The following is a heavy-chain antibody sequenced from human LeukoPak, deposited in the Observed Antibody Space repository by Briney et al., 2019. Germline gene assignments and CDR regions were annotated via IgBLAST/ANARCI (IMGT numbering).Heavy chain of an antibody. Sequence: SVKVSCKASGYTFTSYAISWVRQAPGQGLEWMGGIIPIFGTANYAQKFQGRVTITADESTSTAYMELSSLRSEDTAVYYCARDLSPYGSGSYYPLYDWGQGTLVTVSS. J-gene: IGHJ4*02. D-gene: IGHD3-10*01. CDR1: GYTFTSYA. V-gene: IGHV1-69*13. CDR2: IIPIFGTA. CDR3: ARDLSPYGSGSYYPLYD.